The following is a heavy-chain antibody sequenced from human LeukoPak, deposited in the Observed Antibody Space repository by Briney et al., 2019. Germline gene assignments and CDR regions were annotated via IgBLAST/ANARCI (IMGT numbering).Heavy chain of an antibody. CDR2: ISGAANTF. V-gene: IGHV3-23*01. CDR3: AKQGSDSSPKFHDY. J-gene: IGHJ4*02. CDR1: GFTFSTYA. D-gene: IGHD2-21*02. Sequence: GGSLRLSCAASGFTFSTYAMTWVRQAPGKGLDWVSSISGAANTFYYADSVKGRFTISRDNSGNTVYLQMDSLRADGTAVYYCAKQGSDSSPKFHDYWGQGTLVTVSS.